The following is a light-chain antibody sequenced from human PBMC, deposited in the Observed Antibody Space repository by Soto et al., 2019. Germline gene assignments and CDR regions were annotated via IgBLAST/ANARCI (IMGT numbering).Light chain of an antibody. CDR1: SSNIGTNT. J-gene: IGLJ2*01. V-gene: IGLV1-44*01. Sequence: QSVLTQPPSAYCTPGQRVTIACSGSSSNIGTNTVIWYQQLPGAAPKLLIYSDNQRPSGVPARFAGSQSGTSAYLAISGLQSEDEADYYSAAWDVSLVVFGGGTKLTVL. CDR3: AAWDVSLVV. CDR2: SDN.